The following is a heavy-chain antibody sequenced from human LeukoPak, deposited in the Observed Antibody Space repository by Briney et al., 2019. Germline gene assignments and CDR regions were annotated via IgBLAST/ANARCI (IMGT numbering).Heavy chain of an antibody. CDR1: GGSISSSSYY. V-gene: IGHV4-39*07. Sequence: SETLSLTCTISGGSISSSSYYWGWIRQPPGKGLEWIGSIYHSGSTYYNPSLKSRVTISVDTSKNQFSLKLSSVTAADTAVYYCARDNPSDYWGQGTLVTVSS. CDR2: IYHSGST. J-gene: IGHJ4*02. CDR3: ARDNPSDY. D-gene: IGHD1-14*01.